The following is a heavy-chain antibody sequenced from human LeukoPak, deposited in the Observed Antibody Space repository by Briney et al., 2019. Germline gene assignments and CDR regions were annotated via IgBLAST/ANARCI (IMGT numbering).Heavy chain of an antibody. CDR1: GYTFTGYY. CDR2: INPNSGGT. J-gene: IGHJ4*02. Sequence: ASVKVSCKASGYTFTGYYMHWVRQTPGQGLEWMGWINPNSGGTNYAQKFQGRVTMTRDTSISTAYMELSRLRSDDTAVYYCASGLTYYDFWSGYSTYYFDFWGQGTLVTVSS. D-gene: IGHD3-3*01. V-gene: IGHV1-2*02. CDR3: ASGLTYYDFWSGYSTYYFDF.